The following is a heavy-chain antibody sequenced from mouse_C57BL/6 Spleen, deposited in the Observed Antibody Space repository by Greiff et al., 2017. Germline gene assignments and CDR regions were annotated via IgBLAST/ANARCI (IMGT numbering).Heavy chain of an antibody. J-gene: IGHJ1*03. CDR2: INPNNGGT. D-gene: IGHD2-3*01. Sequence: EVQLQQSGPELVKPGASVKISGKASGYTFTDYYMNWVKQSHGKSLEWIGDINPNNGGTSYNQKFKGKATLTVDKSSSTAYMELRSLTSEDSAVYYCARSSDGYWYFDVWGTGTTVTVSS. CDR1: GYTFTDYY. CDR3: ARSSDGYWYFDV. V-gene: IGHV1-26*01.